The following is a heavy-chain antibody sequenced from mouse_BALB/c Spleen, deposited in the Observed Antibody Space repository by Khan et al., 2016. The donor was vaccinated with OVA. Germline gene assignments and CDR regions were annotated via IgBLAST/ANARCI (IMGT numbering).Heavy chain of an antibody. Sequence: QVRLQQSGPGLVQPSQSLSITCTVSGFSLTSYGVHWVRQSPGKGLEWLGVIWSVGSTDYNAAFISRLSISKDSSKSQVFFKMNSLQVNDTAIYYCARNYDYDEGLAYWGQGTLVTVSA. V-gene: IGHV2-2*02. CDR1: GFSLTSYG. J-gene: IGHJ3*01. D-gene: IGHD2-4*01. CDR2: IWSVGST. CDR3: ARNYDYDEGLAY.